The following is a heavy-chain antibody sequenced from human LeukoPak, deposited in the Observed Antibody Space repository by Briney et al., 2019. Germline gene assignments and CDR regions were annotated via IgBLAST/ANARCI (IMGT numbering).Heavy chain of an antibody. CDR2: IRHDGGNK. D-gene: IGHD3-10*01. CDR1: GFTFSSYG. CDR3: ARNNWFGEFENWFDS. V-gene: IGHV3-30*02. Sequence: SGGSLRLSCAASGFTFSSYGMHWVRQAPGKGLEWVAFIRHDGGNKYYADSVKGRFTISRDNSKNTLYLQMNSLRAEDTAVYYCARNNWFGEFENWFDSWGQGTLVTVSS. J-gene: IGHJ5*01.